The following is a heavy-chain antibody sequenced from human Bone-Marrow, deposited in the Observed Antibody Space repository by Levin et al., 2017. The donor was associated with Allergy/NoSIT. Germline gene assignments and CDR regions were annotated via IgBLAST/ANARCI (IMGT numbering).Heavy chain of an antibody. J-gene: IGHJ4*02. CDR3: ATGGWGYCSTTSCYSLDY. V-gene: IGHV1-2*02. Sequence: AASVKVSCQTSGYTFSAYYMHWVRQAPGQGLEWMGWINPKDGDTNLAQKFHGRVTMTRDTSISTGYMELISLTSDDTAMYFCATGGWGYCSTTSCYSLDYWGQGTLVTVSS. CDR2: INPKDGDT. D-gene: IGHD2-2*02. CDR1: GYTFSAYY.